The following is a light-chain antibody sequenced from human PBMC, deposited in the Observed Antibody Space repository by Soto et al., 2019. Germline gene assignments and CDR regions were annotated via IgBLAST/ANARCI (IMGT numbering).Light chain of an antibody. V-gene: IGLV1-40*01. CDR1: RSNIGAEYD. Sequence: QSVLTQPPSVSGAPGQRAAISCTGSRSNIGAEYDVHWYQQLPGTAPKRLIYGDNNRPSGVPDRFSGSKSGTSASLAITGLQPEDEADYYCQSYDSSLATFVFGTGTKVTVL. CDR2: GDN. J-gene: IGLJ1*01. CDR3: QSYDSSLATFV.